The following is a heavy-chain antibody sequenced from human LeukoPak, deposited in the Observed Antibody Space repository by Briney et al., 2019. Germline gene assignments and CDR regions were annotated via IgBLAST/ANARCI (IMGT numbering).Heavy chain of an antibody. J-gene: IGHJ5*01. CDR1: VYTFSSSG. Sequence: GASVKVSCKASVYTFSSSGISWVRQAPGQGLEWMGWISVNNGYINYPQKFQGRVTMTTDTSTGTAYMELRSLGSDDTALYYCARDIMTVYAVPNYTWFYSRGQGTLVTVSS. D-gene: IGHD2-8*01. CDR2: ISVNNGYI. CDR3: ARDIMTVYAVPNYTWFYS. V-gene: IGHV1-18*01.